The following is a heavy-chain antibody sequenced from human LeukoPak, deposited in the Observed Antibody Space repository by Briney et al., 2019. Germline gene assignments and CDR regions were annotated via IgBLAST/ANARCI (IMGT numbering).Heavy chain of an antibody. CDR1: GFTFSSYA. Sequence: PGGSLRLSCAASGFTFSSYAMHWVRQAPGKGLEWMGGFDPEDGETIYAQKFQGRVTMTEDTSTDTAYMELSSLRSEDTAVYYCATDRHHKKGSQGMITFGGVIPNWGQGTLVTVSS. CDR3: ATDRHHKKGSQGMITFGGVIPN. V-gene: IGHV1-24*01. D-gene: IGHD3-16*02. CDR2: FDPEDGET. J-gene: IGHJ4*02.